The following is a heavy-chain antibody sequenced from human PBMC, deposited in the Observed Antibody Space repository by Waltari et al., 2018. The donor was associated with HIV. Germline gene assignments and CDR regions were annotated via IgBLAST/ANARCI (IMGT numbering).Heavy chain of an antibody. D-gene: IGHD1-1*01. CDR2: ISSYNGNT. V-gene: IGHV1-18*01. CDR1: GYTFTNYG. J-gene: IGHJ4*02. Sequence: QVQLVQSGAEVKKPGASMKISCKTSGYTFTNYGISWVRQAPGQGLEWMGWISSYNGNTKYAQKFQVRVTMTTDTSTSTAYLELRTLRSDDTAVYYCGREKAGNWNGLDSWGQGTLVTVSS. CDR3: GREKAGNWNGLDS.